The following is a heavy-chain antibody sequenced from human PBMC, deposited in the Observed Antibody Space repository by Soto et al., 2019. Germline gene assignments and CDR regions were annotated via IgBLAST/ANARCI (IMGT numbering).Heavy chain of an antibody. V-gene: IGHV5-51*01. D-gene: IGHD6-19*01. J-gene: IGHJ6*02. Sequence: GESLKISCKGSGYSFTSYWIGWVRQMPGKGLEWMGIIYPGDSDTRYSPSFQGQVTISADKSISTAYLQWSSLKASDTAMYYCARTKKSSYSSGWYYYYGMDVWGQGTTDTVSS. CDR2: IYPGDSDT. CDR1: GYSFTSYW. CDR3: ARTKKSSYSSGWYYYYGMDV.